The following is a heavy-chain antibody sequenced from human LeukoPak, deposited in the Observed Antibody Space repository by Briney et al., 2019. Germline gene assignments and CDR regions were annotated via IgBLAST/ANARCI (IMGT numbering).Heavy chain of an antibody. CDR3: ARELWLGEAVGGYVDY. V-gene: IGHV4-31*03. CDR1: GGSISSRGYY. J-gene: IGHJ4*02. CDR2: MYYSGST. D-gene: IGHD3-10*01. Sequence: PSQTLSLTCTVSGGSISSRGYYWSWIRQHPGKGLEWIGYMYYSGSTYYNPSLKSRVTISVDTSKNQFSLKLSSVTAADTAVYYCARELWLGEAVGGYVDYWGQGTLVTVSS.